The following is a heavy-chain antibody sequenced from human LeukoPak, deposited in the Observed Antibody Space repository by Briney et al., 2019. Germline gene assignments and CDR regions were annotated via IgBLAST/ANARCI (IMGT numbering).Heavy chain of an antibody. CDR2: IYYSGST. V-gene: IGHV4-39*01. CDR3: ARGGSAGWLHLDY. CDR1: GGSISSSSYY. Sequence: PSETLSLTCTVSGGSISSSSYYWGWIRQPPGKGLEWIGSIYYSGSTYYNPSLKSRVTISVDTSKNQFSLKLSSVTAADTAVYYCARGGSAGWLHLDYWGQGTLVTVSS. D-gene: IGHD5-24*01. J-gene: IGHJ4*02.